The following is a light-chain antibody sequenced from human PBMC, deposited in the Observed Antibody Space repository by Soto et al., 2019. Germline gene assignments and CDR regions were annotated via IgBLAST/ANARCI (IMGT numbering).Light chain of an antibody. Sequence: EIVMTQSPATLSVSPGEGATLSCRASQSVSNKLAWYQQKPGQAPRLLIYGASTRATGIPARFSGSGSGTDFTLTISRLEPEDFAVYYCQQYGRSAGLFTFGPGTKVDIK. J-gene: IGKJ3*01. V-gene: IGKV3-15*01. CDR1: QSVSNK. CDR2: GAS. CDR3: QQYGRSAGLFT.